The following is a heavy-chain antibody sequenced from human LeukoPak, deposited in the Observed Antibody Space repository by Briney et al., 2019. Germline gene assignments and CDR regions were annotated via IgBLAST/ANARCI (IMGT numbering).Heavy chain of an antibody. J-gene: IGHJ3*02. V-gene: IGHV1-69*05. Sequence: GASVKVSCKASGGTFSSYAISWVRQAPGQGLEWMGGIIPIFGTANYAQRFQGRVTITTDESTSTAYMELSSLRSEDTAVYYCARVGVVPGSAFDIWGQGTMVTVSS. CDR2: IIPIFGTA. CDR3: ARVGVVPGSAFDI. CDR1: GGTFSSYA. D-gene: IGHD3-10*01.